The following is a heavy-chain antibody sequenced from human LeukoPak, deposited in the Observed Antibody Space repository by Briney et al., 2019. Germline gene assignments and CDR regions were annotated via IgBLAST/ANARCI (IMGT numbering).Heavy chain of an antibody. J-gene: IGHJ4*02. CDR2: INHSGST. CDR3: ARGRPYRS. D-gene: IGHD3-16*02. V-gene: IGHV4-34*01. CDR1: GGSFSGYY. Sequence: PSETLSLTCAVYGGSFSGYYWSWIRQPPGKGLEWIGEINHSGSTNYNPSLKSRVTMSVDTSKNQFSLKLSSVTAADTAVYYCARGRPYRSWGQGTLVTVSS.